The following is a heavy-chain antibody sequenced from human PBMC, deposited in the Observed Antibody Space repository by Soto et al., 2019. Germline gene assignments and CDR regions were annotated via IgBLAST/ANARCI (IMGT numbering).Heavy chain of an antibody. D-gene: IGHD3-10*01. Sequence: GGSLRRSCVVSGFTFNNYGINWVRQAPGKGLEWVSGISASDGGAYYADSVKGRFTISRDNSENTLYLQMNSLRVEDTAVYYCAKDSDREYFQHWGQGTLVTVSS. CDR1: GFTFNNYG. CDR2: ISASDGGA. V-gene: IGHV3-23*01. CDR3: AKDSDREYFQH. J-gene: IGHJ1*01.